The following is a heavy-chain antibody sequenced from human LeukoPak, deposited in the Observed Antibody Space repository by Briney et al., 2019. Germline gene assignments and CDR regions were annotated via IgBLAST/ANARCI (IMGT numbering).Heavy chain of an antibody. CDR2: ISYDGSNK. CDR3: AGDRYYGSGSWSFWFDP. J-gene: IGHJ5*02. CDR1: GFTFSSYA. Sequence: GGSLRLSCAASGFTFSSYAMHWVRQAPGKGLDWVAVISYDGSNKYYADSVKGRFTISRDNSKNKLYLQMNSLRAEDTAVYYCAGDRYYGSGSWSFWFDPWGQGTLVTVSS. V-gene: IGHV3-30*04. D-gene: IGHD3-10*01.